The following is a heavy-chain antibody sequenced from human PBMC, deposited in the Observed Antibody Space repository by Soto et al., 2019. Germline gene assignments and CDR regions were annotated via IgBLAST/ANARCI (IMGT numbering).Heavy chain of an antibody. CDR3: ARDSGQQWLVNAFDI. Sequence: QVQLVESGGGVVQPGRSLRLSCAASGFTFSSYGMHWVRQAPGKGLEWVAVIWYDGSNKYYADSVKGRFTISRDNSKNTLYLQMNSLRAEDTAVYYCARDSGQQWLVNAFDIWGQGTMVTVSS. CDR1: GFTFSSYG. D-gene: IGHD6-19*01. CDR2: IWYDGSNK. J-gene: IGHJ3*02. V-gene: IGHV3-33*01.